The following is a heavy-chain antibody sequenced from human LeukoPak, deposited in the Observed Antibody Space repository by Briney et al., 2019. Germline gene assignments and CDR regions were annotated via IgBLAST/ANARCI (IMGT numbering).Heavy chain of an antibody. Sequence: ASVKVSCKASGYTFTNYDIDWVRQAPGQGLEWMGWMNPNSGNTGYAQKFQGRVTMTSNTSITTAYMELSSLRSEDTAVYYCARGRNSGGWYPFGYWGQGTLVTVSS. CDR3: ARGRNSGGWYPFGY. CDR1: GYTFTNYD. J-gene: IGHJ4*02. V-gene: IGHV1-8*01. CDR2: MNPNSGNT. D-gene: IGHD6-19*01.